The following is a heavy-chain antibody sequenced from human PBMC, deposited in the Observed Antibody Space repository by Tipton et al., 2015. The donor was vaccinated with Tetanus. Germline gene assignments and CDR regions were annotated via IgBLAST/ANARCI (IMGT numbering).Heavy chain of an antibody. CDR2: ISDSGRT. CDR3: ARANYEFPNKGPFDS. V-gene: IGHV4-61*08. J-gene: IGHJ4*02. CDR1: GGSVRSGDYS. D-gene: IGHD3-3*01. Sequence: GSLRLSCTVSGGSVRSGDYSWNWIRQPPGKGLEWLAYISDSGRTNSNYSLKSRITISRDTSKNQFSLRLTSVTAADTAVYYCARANYEFPNKGPFDSWGQGTLVIVSS.